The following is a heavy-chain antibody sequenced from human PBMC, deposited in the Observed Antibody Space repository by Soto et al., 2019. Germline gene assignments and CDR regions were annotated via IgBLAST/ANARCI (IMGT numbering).Heavy chain of an antibody. CDR3: ARRAGSHYYDSSGYPDY. CDR1: GYTFTSYY. V-gene: IGHV1-46*01. J-gene: IGHJ4*02. D-gene: IGHD3-22*01. CDR2: INPSGGST. Sequence: GASVKVSCKASGYTFTSYYMHWVRQAPGQGLEWMGIINPSGGSTSYAQKFQGRVTMTRDTSTSTVYMELSSLRSEDTAVYYCARRAGSHYYDSSGYPDYWGQGTLVTVSS.